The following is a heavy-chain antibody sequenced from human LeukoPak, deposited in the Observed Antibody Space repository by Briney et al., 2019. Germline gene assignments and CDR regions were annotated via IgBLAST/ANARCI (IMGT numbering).Heavy chain of an antibody. V-gene: IGHV4-39*07. Sequence: SETLSLTCTVSGGSISSSSYYWGWIRQPPGKGLEWIGSIYYSGSTYYNPSLKSRVTISVDTSKNQFSLKLSSVTAADTAVYYCAREINSSGWYPRDYWGQGTLVTVSS. CDR1: GGSISSSSYY. CDR2: IYYSGST. CDR3: AREINSSGWYPRDY. D-gene: IGHD6-19*01. J-gene: IGHJ4*02.